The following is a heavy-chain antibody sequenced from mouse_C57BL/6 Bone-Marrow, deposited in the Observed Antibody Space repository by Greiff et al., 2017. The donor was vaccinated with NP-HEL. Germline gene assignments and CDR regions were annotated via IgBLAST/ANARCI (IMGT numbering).Heavy chain of an antibody. CDR1: GFTFSDYG. CDR3: ARRYYGSSYGYFDY. V-gene: IGHV5-17*01. D-gene: IGHD1-1*01. CDR2: ISSGSSTI. J-gene: IGHJ2*01. Sequence: DVHLVESGGGLVKPGGSLKLSCAASGFTFSDYGMHWVRQAPEKGLEWVAYISSGSSTIYYADTVKGRFTISRDNAKNTLFLQMTSLRSEDTAMYYCARRYYGSSYGYFDYWGQGTTLTVSS.